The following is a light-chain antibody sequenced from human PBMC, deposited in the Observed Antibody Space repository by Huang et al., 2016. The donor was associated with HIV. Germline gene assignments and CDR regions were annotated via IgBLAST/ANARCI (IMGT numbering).Light chain of an antibody. Sequence: ETVMTQSPDTRSVSPGERVTLSCRASQSVSSNLAWYQQKPGLPPRLLIYDASTRATGVPVKFSGSGSGTEFTLTISSLQSEDFAVYFCQQHYYSPYTFGQGTRLEIK. CDR1: QSVSSN. CDR3: QQHYYSPYT. J-gene: IGKJ2*01. V-gene: IGKV3-15*01. CDR2: DAS.